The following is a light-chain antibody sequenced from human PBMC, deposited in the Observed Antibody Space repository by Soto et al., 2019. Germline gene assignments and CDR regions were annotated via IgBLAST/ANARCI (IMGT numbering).Light chain of an antibody. CDR3: FSFTPDWTHG. CDR2: EVS. CDR1: SSDVGAYNY. V-gene: IGLV2-14*01. Sequence: QSVLTQPASVSGSPGQSITISCTGTSSDVGAYNYVSWFQQHPGKAPTLIISEVSNRPSGVSNRFSGSKSGNAASLTISGLQAEDEAEYFCFSFTPDWTHGFGTGIKVTVL. J-gene: IGLJ1*01.